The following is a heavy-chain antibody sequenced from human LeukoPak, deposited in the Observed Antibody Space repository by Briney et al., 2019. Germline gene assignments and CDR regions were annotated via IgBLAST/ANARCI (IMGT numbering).Heavy chain of an antibody. D-gene: IGHD3-22*01. CDR2: IYTSGST. CDR1: GGSISSYY. CDR3: ARDLWYYYDSSGNGNWFDP. V-gene: IGHV4-4*07. Sequence: SETLSLTCTVSGGSISSYYWSWIRQPAGKGLEWIGRIYTSGSTNYNPSLKSRVTMSVDTSKNQFSLKLSSVTAADTAVYYCARDLWYYYDSSGNGNWFDPWGQGTLVTVSS. J-gene: IGHJ5*02.